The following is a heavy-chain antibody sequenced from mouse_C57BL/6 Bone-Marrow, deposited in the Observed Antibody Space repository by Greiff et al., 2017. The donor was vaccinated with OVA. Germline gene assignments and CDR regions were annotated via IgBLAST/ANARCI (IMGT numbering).Heavy chain of an antibody. Sequence: AASAVDFSRYWMSWVRRAPGKGLEWIGEINPDSSTINYAPSLKDKFIISRDNAKNTLYLQMSKVRSEDTALYYCAFSSQAWFAYWGQGTLVTVSA. CDR2: INPDSSTI. V-gene: IGHV4-1*01. J-gene: IGHJ3*01. CDR1: AVDFSRYW. CDR3: AFSSQAWFAY.